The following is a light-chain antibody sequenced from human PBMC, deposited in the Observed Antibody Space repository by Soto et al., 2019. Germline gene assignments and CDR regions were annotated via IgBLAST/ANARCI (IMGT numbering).Light chain of an antibody. CDR1: QSISTH. CDR3: QQYDNLVT. J-gene: IGKJ4*01. CDR2: AAS. Sequence: DIQMTQSPSSLSASVGDRVTITCRASQSISTHLNWYQQKPGKAPNLLIYAASSLQSGVPSRFSGSGSGTDFTLTISSLQPEDIATYYCQQYDNLVTFGGGTKVEIK. V-gene: IGKV1-39*01.